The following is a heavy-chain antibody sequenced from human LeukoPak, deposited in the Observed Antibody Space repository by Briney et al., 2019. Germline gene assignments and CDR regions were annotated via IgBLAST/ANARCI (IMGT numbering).Heavy chain of an antibody. J-gene: IGHJ4*02. V-gene: IGHV4-38-2*02. Sequence: SETLSLTCTVSGYSINNGYYWGWIRQPPGKGLEWIGSVYHSGDSYYNPSAKSRVTISVDTSKNQFSLKLSSVTAADTAVYYCARLIAGDGYKSSMDGNAYFDYWGQGTLVTVSS. CDR1: GYSINNGYY. CDR3: ARLIAGDGYKSSMDGNAYFDY. CDR2: VYHSGDS. D-gene: IGHD5-24*01.